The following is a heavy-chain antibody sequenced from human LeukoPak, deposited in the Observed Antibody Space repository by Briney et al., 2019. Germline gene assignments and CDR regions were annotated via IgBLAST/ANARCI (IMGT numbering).Heavy chain of an antibody. J-gene: IGHJ4*02. Sequence: SETLSLTCTVSGGSISRSSYYWGWIRHAPGKELEWIGTVYYSGSVDYNPSLKSRVTISGDTSKNMYSLSLSSVTAADTALYYCARAKYYDFSSGYMTYYFDSWGQGALVTVSS. D-gene: IGHD3-3*01. CDR1: GGSISRSSYY. CDR3: ARAKYYDFSSGYMTYYFDS. V-gene: IGHV4-39*07. CDR2: VYYSGSV.